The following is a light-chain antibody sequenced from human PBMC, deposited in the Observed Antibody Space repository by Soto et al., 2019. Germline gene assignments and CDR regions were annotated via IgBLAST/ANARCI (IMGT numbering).Light chain of an antibody. Sequence: DIQMTQSPLSLSASLGDRVTITCRASQNISNFLNWYQHKPGKAPKIIIYAASFLQPGVPSGFSGSGSGTEFTLTISSLQPEDFATYYCQQSYSTPWTFGQGTKVEVK. CDR3: QQSYSTPWT. V-gene: IGKV1-39*01. CDR1: QNISNF. CDR2: AAS. J-gene: IGKJ1*01.